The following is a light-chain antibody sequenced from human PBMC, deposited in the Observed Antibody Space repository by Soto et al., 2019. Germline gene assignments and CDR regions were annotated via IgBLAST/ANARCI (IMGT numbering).Light chain of an antibody. CDR3: MQGTYWPLT. Sequence: DVVMTQSPLSLPVTLGQPASISCRSSQSLVHSDGNTYLNWFQQRPGQSPRRLIYRVSKRDSGVPDRFSGSGSGTDFTLKISRVEAEDVGIYYCMQGTYWPLTFGGGTKVEI. J-gene: IGKJ4*01. V-gene: IGKV2-30*02. CDR1: QSLVHSDGNTY. CDR2: RVS.